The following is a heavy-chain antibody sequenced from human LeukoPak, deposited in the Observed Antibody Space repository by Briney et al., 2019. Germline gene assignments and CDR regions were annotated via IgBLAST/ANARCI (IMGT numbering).Heavy chain of an antibody. V-gene: IGHV4-39*01. J-gene: IGHJ4*02. CDR1: GGSISSRHHY. CDR3: ARLDNSGYYTLDY. D-gene: IGHD3-22*01. Sequence: SETLSLTCTVSGGSISSRHHYWGWIRQPPGQGLEWIGNVYYRGNTYYNPSLKSRVTISVDTSKSQFSLKLSSVTAADSAVYYCARLDNSGYYTLDYWGQGTPVAISS. CDR2: VYYRGNT.